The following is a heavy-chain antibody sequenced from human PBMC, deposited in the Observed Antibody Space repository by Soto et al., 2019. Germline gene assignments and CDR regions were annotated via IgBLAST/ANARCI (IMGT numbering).Heavy chain of an antibody. D-gene: IGHD3-16*01. CDR2: IYYTGSI. Sequence: SETLSLTCTFYVGSLSNNYWSWIRHPPGKSLEWIGYIYYTGSIKYNPSLESRVNLSLDTSKNQFSMKLSSVTEADRAVYYCGSQMEYYDSVWGGYGRITAYWGQGTLVRVSS. J-gene: IGHJ4*02. V-gene: IGHV4-59*01. CDR3: GSQMEYYDSVWGGYGRITAY. CDR1: VGSLSNNY.